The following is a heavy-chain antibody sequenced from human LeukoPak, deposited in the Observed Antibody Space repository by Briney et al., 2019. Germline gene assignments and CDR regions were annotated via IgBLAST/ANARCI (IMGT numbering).Heavy chain of an antibody. Sequence: DGSNKYYADSVKGQFTISRDNSKNTLYLQMNSLRAEDTAVYYCAKSIITMVRGTGYYGMDVWGQGTTVTVSS. CDR3: AKSIITMVRGTGYYGMDV. J-gene: IGHJ6*02. V-gene: IGHV3-30*02. CDR2: DGSNK. D-gene: IGHD3-10*01.